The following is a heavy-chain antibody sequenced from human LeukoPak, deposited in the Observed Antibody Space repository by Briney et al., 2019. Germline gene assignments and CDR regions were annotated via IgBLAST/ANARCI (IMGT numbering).Heavy chain of an antibody. Sequence: SETLSLTCTVSGASISSYYWNWIRQSPGKGLEWIGYIHVSGGTSYDPSLKSRVTIAIDTSKNQFSLKLSSVTAADTAVYYCARGTSTVVTPNYYYYYSMDVWGKGATVTVSS. D-gene: IGHD4-23*01. V-gene: IGHV4-4*09. CDR2: IHVSGGT. J-gene: IGHJ6*03. CDR3: ARGTSTVVTPNYYYYYSMDV. CDR1: GASISSYY.